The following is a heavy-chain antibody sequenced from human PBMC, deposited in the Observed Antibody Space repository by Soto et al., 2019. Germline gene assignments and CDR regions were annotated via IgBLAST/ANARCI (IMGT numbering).Heavy chain of an antibody. D-gene: IGHD2-2*01. CDR2: INPETGGT. CDR1: GYTFTGYY. V-gene: IGHV1-2*02. J-gene: IGHJ6*02. Sequence: GASVKVSCKASGYTFTGYYVHWVREATGQGLEWMGWINPETGGTSYAQKFQGRVTLSRDTSINTAYLELSRLRFDDAAVYFCARERYQVISDGMDVWGQGTTVTVSS. CDR3: ARERYQVISDGMDV.